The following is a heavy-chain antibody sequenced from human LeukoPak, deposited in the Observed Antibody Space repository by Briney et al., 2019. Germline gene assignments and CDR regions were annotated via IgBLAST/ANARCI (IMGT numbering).Heavy chain of an antibody. D-gene: IGHD3-22*01. V-gene: IGHV3-69-1*01. CDR3: AKDSDYYHSSGYYYAYFQH. CDR1: GFTFTKAW. J-gene: IGHJ1*01. Sequence: GGSLRLSCAASGFTFTKAWMNWVRQAPGKGLEWVSYISSSSTIYYADSVKGRFTISRDNAKNSLYLQMNSLRDEDTAVYYCAKDSDYYHSSGYYYAYFQHWGQGTLVTVSS. CDR2: ISSSSTI.